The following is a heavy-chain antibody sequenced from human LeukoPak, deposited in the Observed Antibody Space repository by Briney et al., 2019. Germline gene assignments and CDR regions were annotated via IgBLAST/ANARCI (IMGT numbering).Heavy chain of an antibody. CDR2: IDPSDSYT. CDR1: GYSFSSCW. J-gene: IGHJ4*02. V-gene: IGHV5-10-1*04. Sequence: KPGESLRISCKGSGYSFSSCWISWVRQMPGKGLEWMGRIDPSDSYTNYSPSFQGQVTISADKSISTAYLQWSSLKASYTAMYYCTSLSYDFWSAGGYWGQGTLVTVSS. CDR3: TSLSYDFWSAGGY. D-gene: IGHD3-3*01.